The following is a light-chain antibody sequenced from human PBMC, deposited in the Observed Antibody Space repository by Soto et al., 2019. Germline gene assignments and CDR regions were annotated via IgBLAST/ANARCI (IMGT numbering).Light chain of an antibody. V-gene: IGKV1-27*01. CDR2: AAS. J-gene: IGKJ1*01. CDR3: QKYASAPWT. Sequence: DIQMTQSPSSLSASVRDRVTITCRASQGISKYLAWYQQKPGKVPKLLIYAASTLQSGVPSRFSGSGSGTDFTLSISSLQPEDVATYSCQKYASAPWTFGLRTQVEI. CDR1: QGISKY.